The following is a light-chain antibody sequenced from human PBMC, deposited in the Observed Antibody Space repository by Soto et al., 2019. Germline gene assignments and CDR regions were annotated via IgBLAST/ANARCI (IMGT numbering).Light chain of an antibody. Sequence: ELTQPPSVSEAPGQRVTISCTGSSSNIGAGYEAHWYQQVPGTAPKLLIYENNNRPSGVPDRFSGSKSGTSVSLAITGLQAEDEAEYYCQSYDSSLSGYVFGTGTKVTVL. CDR1: SSNIGAGYE. CDR2: ENN. V-gene: IGLV1-40*01. CDR3: QSYDSSLSGYV. J-gene: IGLJ1*01.